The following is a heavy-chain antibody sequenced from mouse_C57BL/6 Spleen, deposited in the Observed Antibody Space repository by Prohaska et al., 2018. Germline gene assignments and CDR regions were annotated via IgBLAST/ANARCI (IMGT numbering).Heavy chain of an antibody. J-gene: IGHJ1*03. D-gene: IGHD1-1*01. V-gene: IGHV3-6*01. CDR3: ARLRVYGSSYGYFDV. CDR1: GYSITSGYY. CDR2: ISYDGSN. Sequence: DVQLQESGPGLVKPSQSLSLTCSVTGYSITSGYYWNWIRQFPGNKLEWMGYISYDGSNNYNPSLKNRISITRDTSKNQFFLKLNSVTTEDTATYYCARLRVYGSSYGYFDVWGTGTTVTVSS.